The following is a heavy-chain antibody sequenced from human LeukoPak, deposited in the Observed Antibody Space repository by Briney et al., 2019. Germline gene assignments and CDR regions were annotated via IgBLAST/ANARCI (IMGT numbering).Heavy chain of an antibody. D-gene: IGHD3-22*01. J-gene: IGHJ5*02. CDR2: MNPNIVNT. CDR1: VHTFTIYG. V-gene: IGHV1-8*01. CDR3: ARVSYYDRSDPWGVNWVVP. Sequence: ASLTVSRKASVHTFTIYGINWGRQSTGQGLEWMGWMNPNIVNTGYAQKFQRRVTMTRNKSISTTYMELRSLRSAETAVYYCARVSYYDRSDPWGVNWVVPWGQGTLVTVSS.